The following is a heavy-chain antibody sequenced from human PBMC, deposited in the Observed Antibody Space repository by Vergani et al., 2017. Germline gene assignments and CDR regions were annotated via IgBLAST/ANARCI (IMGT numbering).Heavy chain of an antibody. J-gene: IGHJ4*02. CDR1: GYTFTNYY. D-gene: IGHD4-23*01. Sequence: QVQLVQSGAEVKKPGSSVKVSCKASGYTFTNYYMHWVRQAPGQGLEWMGVIDPSGGSTSYAQRFQGRVTMPRDTSTSTVYMELSSLRSEDTAVYYCARGYYGGNVFDYWGQGTLVTVSS. CDR2: IDPSGGST. CDR3: ARGYYGGNVFDY. V-gene: IGHV1-46*01.